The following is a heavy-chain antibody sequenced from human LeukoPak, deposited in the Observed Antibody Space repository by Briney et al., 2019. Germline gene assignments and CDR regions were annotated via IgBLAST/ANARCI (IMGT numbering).Heavy chain of an antibody. CDR1: AFTFSSYA. Sequence: SGGSLRLSCAASAFTFSSYAMSSVRHAPGKWLEWVSAISGSGGSRYYADSVKGRFTIFRDNSKNTLYLQMNSLRAEDTAVYYCAKVRSIVGATAFDYWGQGTLVSVSS. J-gene: IGHJ4*02. CDR2: ISGSGGSR. V-gene: IGHV3-23*01. D-gene: IGHD1-26*01. CDR3: AKVRSIVGATAFDY.